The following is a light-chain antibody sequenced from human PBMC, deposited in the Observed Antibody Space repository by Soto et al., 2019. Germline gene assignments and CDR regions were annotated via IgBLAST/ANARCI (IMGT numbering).Light chain of an antibody. Sequence: QAVVTQEPSLTVSPGGTVTLTFGSSAGTVTSGHYPFWFQQKPGQAPRTLIYDTSNKHSRTPARFSGSLLGGKAALTLSGAQPEDEADYYCLLLYGGTQFLFGGGTKLTVL. CDR3: LLLYGGTQFL. CDR1: AGTVTSGHY. J-gene: IGLJ2*01. CDR2: DTS. V-gene: IGLV7-46*01.